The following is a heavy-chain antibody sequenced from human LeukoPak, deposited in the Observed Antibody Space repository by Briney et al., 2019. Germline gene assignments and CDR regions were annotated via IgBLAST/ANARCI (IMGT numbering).Heavy chain of an antibody. V-gene: IGHV3-53*01. CDR2: IYSGGYA. J-gene: IGHJ4*02. CDR1: GFTVSTNY. CDR3: ARGYYYHSSGPFDY. D-gene: IGHD3-22*01. Sequence: PGGSLRLSCAASGFTVSTNYMSWVRQAPGKGLEWVSVIYSGGYAYYADSVKGRFTISRDNSKNTLYLQMNSLRAEDTAVYFCARGYYYHSSGPFDYWGQGTLVTVSS.